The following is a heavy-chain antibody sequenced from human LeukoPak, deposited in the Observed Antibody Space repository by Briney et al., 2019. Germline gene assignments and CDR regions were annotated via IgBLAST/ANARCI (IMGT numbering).Heavy chain of an antibody. CDR1: GGPITRSAYY. CDR2: IYNNGDT. V-gene: IGHV4-39*01. CDR3: TSRGFRLPLDAFDV. D-gene: IGHD5-24*01. J-gene: IGHJ3*01. Sequence: PSETLSLTCTVSGGPITRSAYYWVWVRQSPGRGLEWLGSIYNNGDTYYNPSFESRVTIAIETSKNQFSLKMTSVTAADTAAYYCTSRGFRLPLDAFDVWGQGTRVAVSS.